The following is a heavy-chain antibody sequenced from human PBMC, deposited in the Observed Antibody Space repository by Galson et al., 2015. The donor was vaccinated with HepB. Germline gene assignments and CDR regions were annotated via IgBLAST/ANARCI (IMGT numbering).Heavy chain of an antibody. Sequence: SVKVSCKASGYTFSSYGISWVRQAPGQGPEWMGWISGYSGGTNYAQNFQGRVTMTTDTSTSTAYMELRSLRSDDTAVYYCATDSSGYYYFDYWGQGTLVTVSS. J-gene: IGHJ4*02. CDR2: ISGYSGGT. CDR1: GYTFSSYG. CDR3: ATDSSGYYYFDY. D-gene: IGHD3-22*01. V-gene: IGHV1-18*01.